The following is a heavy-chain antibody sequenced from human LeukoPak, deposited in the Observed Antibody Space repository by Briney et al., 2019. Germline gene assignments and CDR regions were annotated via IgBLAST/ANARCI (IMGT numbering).Heavy chain of an antibody. CDR1: GYTFTSYG. Sequence: ASVKVSCKASGYTFTSYGISWVRQAPGQGPEWMGWISAYSGDTNSAQNLQGRVTMTTDTSTSTAYMELRSLRSDDTAVYYCARDDSGTYSFDYWGQGTLVTVSS. J-gene: IGHJ4*02. CDR2: ISAYSGDT. CDR3: ARDDSGTYSFDY. V-gene: IGHV1-18*01. D-gene: IGHD1-26*01.